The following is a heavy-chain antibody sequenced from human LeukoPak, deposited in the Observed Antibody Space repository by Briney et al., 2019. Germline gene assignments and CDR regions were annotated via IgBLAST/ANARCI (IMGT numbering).Heavy chain of an antibody. V-gene: IGHV4-4*07. CDR2: IYTSGST. J-gene: IGHJ6*02. Sequence: SETLSLTCTVSGGSISSYYWSWIRQPAGKGLEWIGRIYTSGSTIYNPSLKSRVTMSVDTSKNQFSLKLSSVTAADTAVYYCAREGPWGGYDILTGYYDYYYYGMDVWGQGTTVTVSS. D-gene: IGHD3-9*01. CDR1: GGSISSYY. CDR3: AREGPWGGYDILTGYYDYYYYGMDV.